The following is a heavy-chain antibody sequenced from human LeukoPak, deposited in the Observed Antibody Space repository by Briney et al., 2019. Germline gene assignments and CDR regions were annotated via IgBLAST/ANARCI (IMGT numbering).Heavy chain of an antibody. V-gene: IGHV4-59*11. J-gene: IGHJ4*02. CDR2: IYYSGSA. CDR1: GRSNSRHH. CDR3: AMRGTASAVLVLLDY. Sequence: SETLSLTYSVWGRSNSRHHWRELRQPPGKGLEWIGYIYYSGSANYNPSLKSRVTIAVDTSKNQFSLKLSSVTAADTAVYYCAMRGTASAVLVLLDYWGQGTLVTVSS. D-gene: IGHD5-18*01.